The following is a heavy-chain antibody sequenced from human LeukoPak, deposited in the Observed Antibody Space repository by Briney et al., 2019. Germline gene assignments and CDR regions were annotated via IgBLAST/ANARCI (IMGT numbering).Heavy chain of an antibody. CDR3: ARDPRGMVRGVTNFDY. D-gene: IGHD3-10*01. V-gene: IGHV3-30-3*01. J-gene: IGHJ4*02. CDR2: ISYDGSNK. Sequence: GGSLRLSCAASGFTFSSYAMHWVRQAPGKGLEWVAVISYDGSNKYYADSVKGRFTISRDNSKNTLYLQMNSLRAEDTAVYYCARDPRGMVRGVTNFDYWGQGTLVTVSS. CDR1: GFTFSSYA.